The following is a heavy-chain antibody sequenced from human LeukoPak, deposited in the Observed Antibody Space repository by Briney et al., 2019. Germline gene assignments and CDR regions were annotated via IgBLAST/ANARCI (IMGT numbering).Heavy chain of an antibody. CDR1: GGSFSGYY. CDR3: ARDHATTGFYFDY. CDR2: INHSGST. D-gene: IGHD4-17*01. J-gene: IGHJ4*02. V-gene: IGHV4-34*01. Sequence: PSETLSLTCAVYGGSFSGYYWSWIRQPPGKGLEWIGEINHSGSTNYNPSLKSRVTISVDTSKNQFSLKLSSVTAADTAVYYCARDHATTGFYFDYWGQGTLVTVSS.